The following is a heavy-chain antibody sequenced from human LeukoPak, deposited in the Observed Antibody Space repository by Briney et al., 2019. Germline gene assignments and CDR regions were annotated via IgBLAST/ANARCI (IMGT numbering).Heavy chain of an antibody. V-gene: IGHV3-21*01. J-gene: IGHJ5*02. D-gene: IGHD3-3*01. CDR3: ARGDDLWSGTLRFDP. CDR2: ISSSSSYI. CDR1: GFTFSSYS. Sequence: TGGSLRLSCAASGFTFSSYSMNWVRQAPGKGLEWVSSISSSSSYIYYADSVKGRFTISRDNAKNSLYLQMNSLRAEDTAVYYCARGDDLWSGTLRFDPWGQGTLVTVSS.